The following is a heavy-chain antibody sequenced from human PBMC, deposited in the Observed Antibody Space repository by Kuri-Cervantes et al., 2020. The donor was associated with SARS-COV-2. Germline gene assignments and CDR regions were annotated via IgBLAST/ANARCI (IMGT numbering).Heavy chain of an antibody. CDR2: ISSSSSYI. V-gene: IGHV3-21*01. CDR3: AREWTLPYSPNCFDP. Sequence: GGSLRLSCAVSGFTFSSYSMNWVRQAPGKGLEWVSSISSSSSYIYYADSVKGRFTISRDNAKNSLYLQMNSLRAEYTAVYYCAREWTLPYSPNCFDPWGQGTLVTVSS. J-gene: IGHJ5*02. D-gene: IGHD6-13*01. CDR1: GFTFSSYS.